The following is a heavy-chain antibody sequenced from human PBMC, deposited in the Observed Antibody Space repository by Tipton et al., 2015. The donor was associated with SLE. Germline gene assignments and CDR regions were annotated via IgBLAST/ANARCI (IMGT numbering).Heavy chain of an antibody. CDR2: IYTTGTT. D-gene: IGHD6-19*01. Sequence: TLSLTCTFSGGSITSYYWSWIRQPAGKGLEWIGRIYTTGTTKCNPSLKSRVTMSVDTSKNQFSLKLNSVTAADTAIYYCARVASIEEAYFDYWGQGTLVTVSS. CDR3: ARVASIEEAYFDY. CDR1: GGSITSYY. J-gene: IGHJ4*02. V-gene: IGHV4-4*07.